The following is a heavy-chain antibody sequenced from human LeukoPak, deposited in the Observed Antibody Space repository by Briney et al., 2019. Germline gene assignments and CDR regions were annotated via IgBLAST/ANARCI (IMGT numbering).Heavy chain of an antibody. CDR2: IIPIFGTA. V-gene: IGHV1-69*05. D-gene: IGHD1-26*01. CDR3: ARGAIVGATHFDY. Sequence: SVKVSCKXSGGTFSSYAISWVRQAPRQGLEWMGRIIPIFGTANYAQKFQGRVTITTDESTSTAYMELSSLRSEDTAVYYCARGAIVGATHFDYWGQGTLVTVSS. CDR1: GGTFSSYA. J-gene: IGHJ4*02.